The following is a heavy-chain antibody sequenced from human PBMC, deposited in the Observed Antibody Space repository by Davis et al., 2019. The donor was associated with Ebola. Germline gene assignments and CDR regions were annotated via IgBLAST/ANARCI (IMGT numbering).Heavy chain of an antibody. CDR2: ISGSGGST. V-gene: IGHV3-23*01. CDR3: AKGYYVWGTHDAFDI. Sequence: GGSLRLSCAASGFTFSNYGMSWVRQAPGKGLEWVSAISGSGGSTYYADSVKGRFTISRDNSKNTLYVQMNSLRAEDTAVYYCAKGYYVWGTHDAFDIWGQGTMVTVSS. CDR1: GFTFSNYG. J-gene: IGHJ3*02. D-gene: IGHD3-16*01.